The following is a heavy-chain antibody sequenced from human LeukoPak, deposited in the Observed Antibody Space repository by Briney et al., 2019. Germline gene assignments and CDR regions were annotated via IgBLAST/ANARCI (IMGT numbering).Heavy chain of an antibody. D-gene: IGHD1-26*01. CDR1: GDSISSYY. CDR3: ARESYSGNYYGVFDY. J-gene: IGHJ4*02. CDR2: ISYSGST. V-gene: IGHV4-59*01. Sequence: PSEILSLTCTVSGDSISSYYWSWIRQPPGKGLEWIGYISYSGSTNYNPSLKSRVTISVDTSKNQFSLKLSSVTAADTAVYYCARESYSGNYYGVFDYWGQGTLVTVSS.